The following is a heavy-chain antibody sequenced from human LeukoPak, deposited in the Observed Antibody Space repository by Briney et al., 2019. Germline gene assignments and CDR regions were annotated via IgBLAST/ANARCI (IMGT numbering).Heavy chain of an antibody. V-gene: IGHV4-61*01. CDR1: GGSVSSGSYY. Sequence: SETLSLTCTVSGGSVSSGSYYWSWIRQPPGKGLECIGYIYYNGNTNYSPSLKSRVAISIDTSKNQFSLKLNSVTAADTAVYYCARSGFYGSHPFDYWGQGSLVTVSS. CDR2: IYYNGNT. D-gene: IGHD2/OR15-2a*01. CDR3: ARSGFYGSHPFDY. J-gene: IGHJ4*02.